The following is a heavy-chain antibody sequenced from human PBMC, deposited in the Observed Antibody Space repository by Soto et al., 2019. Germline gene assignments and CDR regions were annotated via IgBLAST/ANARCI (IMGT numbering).Heavy chain of an antibody. CDR2: IYYSGST. CDR3: ARRWGTSFDF. D-gene: IGHD7-27*01. CDR1: GGSISSYY. V-gene: IGHV4-59*01. J-gene: IGHJ4*02. Sequence: QVQLQESGPGLVKPSETLSLTCTVSGGSISSYYWSWIRQPPGKGLEWIGYIYYSGSTDYDPSLKSRVTISVDTSKNPFSLKLSSVTAADTAVYYCARRWGTSFDFWGQGTLVTVSS.